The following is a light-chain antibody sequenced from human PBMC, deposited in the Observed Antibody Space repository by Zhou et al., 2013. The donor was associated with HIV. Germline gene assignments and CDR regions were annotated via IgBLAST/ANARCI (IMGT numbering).Light chain of an antibody. Sequence: EIVLTQSPGTLSLSPGERATLSCSASQSVSGNYLAWYQQKPGQAPRLLIYGASSRAIGIPDRISGSGSGTDFTLTFSRLEPEDFAVYYCQQYGSSPITFGQGTRLXIK. CDR2: GAS. J-gene: IGKJ5*01. V-gene: IGKV3-20*01. CDR1: QSVSGNY. CDR3: QQYGSSPIT.